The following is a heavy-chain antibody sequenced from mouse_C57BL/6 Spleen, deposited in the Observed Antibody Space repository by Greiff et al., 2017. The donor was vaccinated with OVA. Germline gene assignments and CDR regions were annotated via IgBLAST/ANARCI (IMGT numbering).Heavy chain of an antibody. V-gene: IGHV1-55*01. CDR3: ARFYYDYDGGFDY. J-gene: IGHJ2*01. CDR1: GYTFTSYW. CDR2: IYPGSGST. D-gene: IGHD2-4*01. Sequence: QVQLQQPGAELVKPGASVKMSCKASGYTFTSYWITWVKQRPGQGLAWIGDIYPGSGSTNYNEKFKSKATLTVDTSSSTAYMQLSSLTSEDSAVYYCARFYYDYDGGFDYWGQGTTLTVSS.